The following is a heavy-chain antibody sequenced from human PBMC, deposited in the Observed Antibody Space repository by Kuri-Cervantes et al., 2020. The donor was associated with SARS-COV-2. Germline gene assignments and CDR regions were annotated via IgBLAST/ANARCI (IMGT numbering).Heavy chain of an antibody. J-gene: IGHJ4*02. CDR3: ANAVAGIRFDY. D-gene: IGHD6-19*01. CDR2: ITPIFGTA. Sequence: SVKVSCKASGGTFSSYAISWVRQAPGQGLEWMGGITPIFGTANYAQRFQGRVTITADKSTSTAYMELSSLRSEDTAVYYCANAVAGIRFDYWGQGTLVTVSS. CDR1: GGTFSSYA. V-gene: IGHV1-69*06.